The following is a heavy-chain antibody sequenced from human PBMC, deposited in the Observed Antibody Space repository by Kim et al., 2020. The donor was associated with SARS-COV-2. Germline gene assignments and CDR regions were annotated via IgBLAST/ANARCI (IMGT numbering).Heavy chain of an antibody. CDR1: GFTFSTYG. CDR2: ITSGVGRA. CDR3: AKRWRSGGTDYGVDV. J-gene: IGHJ6*02. Sequence: GGSLRLSCAASGFTFSTYGLTWVRQAPGKGLEWVSFITSGVGRAYYADSVKGRFTISRDNSKNTLYLQMSSLRAEDTAIYYCAKRWRSGGTDYGVDVWGQGTTVTVSS. V-gene: IGHV3-23*01. D-gene: IGHD2-15*01.